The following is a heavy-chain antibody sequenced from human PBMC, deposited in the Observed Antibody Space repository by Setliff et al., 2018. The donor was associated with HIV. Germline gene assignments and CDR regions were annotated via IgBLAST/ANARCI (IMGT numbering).Heavy chain of an antibody. D-gene: IGHD4-17*01. CDR3: ARAPVTTRVDL. Sequence: SETLSLTCTVSGGSISSYYWSWIRQPPGKGLEWIGYIYYSGSTNYSPSLKSRATISLDTSKNQFSLELTSVTAADTAVYFCARAPVTTRVDLWGQGMLVTVS. CDR2: IYYSGST. V-gene: IGHV4-59*08. CDR1: GGSISSYY. J-gene: IGHJ5*02.